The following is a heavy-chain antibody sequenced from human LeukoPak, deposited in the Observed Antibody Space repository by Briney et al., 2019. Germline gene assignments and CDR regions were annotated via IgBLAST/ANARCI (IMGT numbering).Heavy chain of an antibody. CDR3: ARQAGYDILTGYYHY. Sequence: GASVKVSCKASGGTFSSYAISWVRQAPGQGLEWMGGIIPIFGTANYAQKFQGRVTITTDESTSTVYMELSSLRSEDTAVYYCARQAGYDILTGYYHYWGQGTLVTVSS. CDR2: IIPIFGTA. D-gene: IGHD3-9*01. J-gene: IGHJ4*02. V-gene: IGHV1-69*05. CDR1: GGTFSSYA.